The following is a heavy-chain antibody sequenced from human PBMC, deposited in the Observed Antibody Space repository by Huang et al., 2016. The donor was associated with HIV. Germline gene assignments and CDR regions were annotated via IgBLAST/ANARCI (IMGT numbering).Heavy chain of an antibody. D-gene: IGHD4-17*01. V-gene: IGHV4-34*01. Sequence: QVQLQQWGAGLLKPSETLSLTCAVYGGSFSGYYWSGISQPPGKGLEWIGEIKHSGSTNSNPSLKSRVTISVDTSKNQFSLKLSSVTAADTAVYYCARRRMGYGGAPFDYWGQGTLVTVSS. CDR3: ARRRMGYGGAPFDY. CDR2: IKHSGST. CDR1: GGSFSGYY. J-gene: IGHJ4*02.